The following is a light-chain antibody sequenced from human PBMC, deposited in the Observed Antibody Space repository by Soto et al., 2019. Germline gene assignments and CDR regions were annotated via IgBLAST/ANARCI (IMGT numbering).Light chain of an antibody. V-gene: IGLV2-14*01. CDR2: DVS. Sequence: QSALTQPASVSGSPGQPLTISCTGTSSDVGGYNYVSWYQQHPGKAPKLMIYDVSNRPSGVSNRFSGSKSGKTASMTISGLQDEDEADYYCSSYTSSSTVVFGGGTKLTVL. J-gene: IGLJ2*01. CDR3: SSYTSSSTVV. CDR1: SSDVGGYNY.